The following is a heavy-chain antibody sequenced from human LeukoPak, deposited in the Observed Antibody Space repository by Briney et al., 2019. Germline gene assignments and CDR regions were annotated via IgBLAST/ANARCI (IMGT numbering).Heavy chain of an antibody. CDR2: INPNSGGT. Sequence: ASVKVSCKASGYTFTGYYMHWVRQAPGQELEWMGWINPNSGGTNYAQKFQGRVTMTRDTSISTAYMELSRLRSDDTAVYYCAISGYDAYGMDVWGQGTTVTVSS. V-gene: IGHV1-2*02. CDR3: AISGYDAYGMDV. D-gene: IGHD5-12*01. J-gene: IGHJ6*02. CDR1: GYTFTGYY.